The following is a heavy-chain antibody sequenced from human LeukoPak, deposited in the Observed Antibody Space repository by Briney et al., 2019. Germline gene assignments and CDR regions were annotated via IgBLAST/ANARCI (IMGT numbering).Heavy chain of an antibody. Sequence: SETLSLTCTVSGGSISSGGYYWSWIRQHPGKGLEWIGYIYYSGSTYYNPSLKSRVTISVDTSKNQFSLRLSSVTAADTAVYYCAREWAYCSGGSCYGSGIWFDPWGQGTLVTVSS. CDR1: GGSISSGGYY. D-gene: IGHD2-15*01. J-gene: IGHJ5*02. CDR3: AREWAYCSGGSCYGSGIWFDP. CDR2: IYYSGST. V-gene: IGHV4-31*03.